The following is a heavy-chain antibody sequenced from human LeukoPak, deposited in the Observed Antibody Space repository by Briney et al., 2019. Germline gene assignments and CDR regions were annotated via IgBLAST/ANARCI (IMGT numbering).Heavy chain of an antibody. V-gene: IGHV1-2*02. CDR3: ARGSERCSSTSCPNKPFDY. CDR1: GYTFTDYY. Sequence: ASVKVSCKASGYTFTDYYMHWVRQAPGQGLEWMGWINPNSGGTRYEQEFQGRVTMTRDTSISTVYMELSRLRFDDTAVYYCARGSERCSSTSCPNKPFDYWGQGTLVTVSS. D-gene: IGHD2-2*01. CDR2: INPNSGGT. J-gene: IGHJ4*02.